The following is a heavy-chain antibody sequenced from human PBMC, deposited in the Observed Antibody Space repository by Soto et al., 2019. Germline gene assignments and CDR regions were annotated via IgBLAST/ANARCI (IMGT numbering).Heavy chain of an antibody. D-gene: IGHD2-15*01. V-gene: IGHV1-8*01. CDR3: ARRPHCSGGICYYGLDN. J-gene: IGHJ4*02. Sequence: QVQLVQSGAEVKKPGASVKVSCKASGYTFTNSDITWVRQAPGQGLEWMGWMNPDSGHAAYAQKFQVRVTLTTSTSTSTVYMEMRSLGAEDTAVYYCARRPHCSGGICYYGLDNWGQGTLVTVSS. CDR1: GYTFTNSD. CDR2: MNPDSGHA.